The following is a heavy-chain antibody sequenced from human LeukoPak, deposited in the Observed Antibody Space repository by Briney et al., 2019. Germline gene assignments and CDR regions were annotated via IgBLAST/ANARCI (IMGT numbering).Heavy chain of an antibody. D-gene: IGHD5-18*01. CDR3: ARDRGLVDTAMVTSGALDY. V-gene: IGHV4-39*07. Sequence: SETLSLTCTVSSASVSSSPYYWGWIRQCTGKGLEWIGSVSYSGTTYYNPSLKSRVTISVDTSKNQFSLKLSSVTAADTAVYYCARDRGLVDTAMVTSGALDYWGQGTLVTVSS. J-gene: IGHJ4*02. CDR2: VSYSGTT. CDR1: SASVSSSPYY.